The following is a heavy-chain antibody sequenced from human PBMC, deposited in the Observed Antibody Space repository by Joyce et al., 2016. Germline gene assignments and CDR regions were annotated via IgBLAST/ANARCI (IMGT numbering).Heavy chain of an antibody. Sequence: EVQVAEYGGGLVKPGGSLRLSCAASGFTFNVAWMTWVRQAPGKGVEWVGRIKSKTSGETTEYAAPVKGRFTISSDDSKNTVSLQMNGPRTEDTAVYFCAADVAEVGFGELDHWGQGTLVTVSS. CDR2: IKSKTSGETT. D-gene: IGHD3-10*01. V-gene: IGHV3-15*01. CDR1: GFTFNVAW. CDR3: AADVAEVGFGELDH. J-gene: IGHJ4*02.